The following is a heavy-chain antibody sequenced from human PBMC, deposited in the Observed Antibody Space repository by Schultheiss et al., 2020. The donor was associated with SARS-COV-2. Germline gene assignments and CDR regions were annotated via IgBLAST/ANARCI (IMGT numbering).Heavy chain of an antibody. Sequence: SETLSLTCTVSGGSISSSSYYWGWIRQPPGKGLEWIGSIYYSGSTNYNPSLKSRVTISVDTSKNQFSLKLSSVTAADTAVYYCARLIPPTMIVAFWGQGTLVTVSS. CDR1: GGSISSSSYY. V-gene: IGHV4-39*07. D-gene: IGHD3-22*01. CDR2: IYYSGST. J-gene: IGHJ4*02. CDR3: ARLIPPTMIVAF.